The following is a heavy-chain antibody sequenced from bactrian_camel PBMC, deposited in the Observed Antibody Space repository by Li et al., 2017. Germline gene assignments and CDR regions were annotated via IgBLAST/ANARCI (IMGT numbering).Heavy chain of an antibody. Sequence: QLVESGGGSVEVGRSLRLSCKADGFTYLRNCMGWFRERREGVAGIDSAGATNYADFVRGRFTMNRDNAKNTIYLQMNSLKSEDTALYYCAAGSMSWADTAYKYWGQGTQVTVS. D-gene: IGHD5*01. CDR2: IDSAGAT. J-gene: IGHJ4*01. CDR1: GFTYLRNC. CDR3: AAGSMSWADTAYKY. V-gene: IGHV3S1*01.